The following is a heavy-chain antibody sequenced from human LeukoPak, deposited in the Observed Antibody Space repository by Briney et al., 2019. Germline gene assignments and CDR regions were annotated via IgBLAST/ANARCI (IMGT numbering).Heavy chain of an antibody. CDR3: ARDGQENSFDY. Sequence: GESLKISCKGSGYSFSNYWIGWVRQLPGKGLEWMGIIYPADSDTRYRPSFQGQVTISVDKSITTAYLQWCSLKASDSAMYYCARDGQENSFDYWGQGTVVTVSS. CDR1: GYSFSNYW. J-gene: IGHJ4*02. V-gene: IGHV5-51*01. CDR2: IYPADSDT.